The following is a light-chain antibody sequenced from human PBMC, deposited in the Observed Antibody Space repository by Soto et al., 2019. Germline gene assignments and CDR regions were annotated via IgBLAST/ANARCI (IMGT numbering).Light chain of an antibody. CDR2: GAS. V-gene: IGKV3-15*01. CDR1: QSVSSN. Sequence: EIVMSHSPATLSVSLQERATLSCRASQSVSSNLAWYQQKPGQAPRFLIYGASTRATGIPARFSASGSGTDFTLTISRLDPEDFAVYYCQQYGNSPLTFGGGTKVDIK. J-gene: IGKJ4*01. CDR3: QQYGNSPLT.